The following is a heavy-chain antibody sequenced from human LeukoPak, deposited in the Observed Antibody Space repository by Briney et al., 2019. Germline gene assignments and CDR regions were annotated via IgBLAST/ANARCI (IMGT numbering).Heavy chain of an antibody. CDR2: MNPNSGNT. V-gene: IGHV1-8*01. J-gene: IGHJ3*02. D-gene: IGHD3-22*01. CDR3: ASYYGQPLTNAFDI. CDR1: GYTFTSYD. Sequence: ASVKVSCKASGYTFTSYDINWVRQATGQGLEWMGWMNPNSGNTGYAQKFQGRVTMTRDTSISTAYMELSSLRSEDTAVYYCASYYGQPLTNAFDIWGQGTMVTVSS.